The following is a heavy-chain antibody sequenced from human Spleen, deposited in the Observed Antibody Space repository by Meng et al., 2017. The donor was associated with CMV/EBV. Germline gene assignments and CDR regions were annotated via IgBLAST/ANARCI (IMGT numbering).Heavy chain of an antibody. CDR3: ASGGYSSSWGWFDP. CDR1: GFTFSSYS. D-gene: IGHD6-6*01. V-gene: IGHV3-21*01. Sequence: EGELVDSGGGLVKPGGSLRPSCAASGFTFSSYSMNWVRQAPGKGREWVSSISSSSSYIYYADSVKGRFTISRDNAKNSLYLQMNSLRAEDTAVYYCASGGYSSSWGWFDPWGQGTLVTVSS. CDR2: ISSSSSYI. J-gene: IGHJ5*02.